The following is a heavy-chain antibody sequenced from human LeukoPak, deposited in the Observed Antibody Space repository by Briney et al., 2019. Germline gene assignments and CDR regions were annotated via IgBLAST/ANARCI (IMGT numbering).Heavy chain of an antibody. CDR1: GFTFSSYA. J-gene: IGHJ4*02. Sequence: PGGSLRLSCAASGFTFSSYAMSWVRQAPGKGLEWVSAISGSGGSTHYADSVKGRFTISRDSSKNTLYLQMNSLRAEDTAVYYCAKSEALYCSGTSCWDYFDYWGQGTLVTVSS. CDR2: ISGSGGST. D-gene: IGHD2-2*01. V-gene: IGHV3-23*01. CDR3: AKSEALYCSGTSCWDYFDY.